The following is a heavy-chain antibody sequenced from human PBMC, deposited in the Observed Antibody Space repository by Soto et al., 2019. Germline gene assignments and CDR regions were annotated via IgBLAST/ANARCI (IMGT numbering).Heavy chain of an antibody. V-gene: IGHV3-21*01. CDR2: ISSGTYNI. Sequence: PGGSLRLSCAASGFTFSNYDMNWVRQAPGKGLEWVSFISSGTYNIYYAASVKGRFTVARDNAKLSLSLQMDSLRAEDTAVYYCARGGYSGSFHPYFLGVDLWGQGTTVTVSS. J-gene: IGHJ6*02. D-gene: IGHD1-26*01. CDR3: ARGGYSGSFHPYFLGVDL. CDR1: GFTFSNYD.